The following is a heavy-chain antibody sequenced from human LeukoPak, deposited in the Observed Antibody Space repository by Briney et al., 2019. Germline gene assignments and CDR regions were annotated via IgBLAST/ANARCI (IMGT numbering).Heavy chain of an antibody. V-gene: IGHV3-23*05. Sequence: GGSLRLSCATSGITIRNYGMTWVRQAPGRGLQWVSSINNSGTRTFYEDSVRGRFTISRDDSKNTIYLQMNSLRAEDTAVYYCANYYHDHWGQGTLVTVSS. CDR1: GITIRNYG. CDR3: ANYYHDH. D-gene: IGHD3-10*01. J-gene: IGHJ4*02. CDR2: INNSGTRT.